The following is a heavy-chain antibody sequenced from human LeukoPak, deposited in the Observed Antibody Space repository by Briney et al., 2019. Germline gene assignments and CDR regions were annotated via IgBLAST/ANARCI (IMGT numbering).Heavy chain of an antibody. V-gene: IGHV3-30-3*01. Sequence: GGSLRLSCAASGFTFSHYAIHWVRQAPGKGLEWMAVISYDGGTKYYADSVKARFTISRDNSKNTLYLQMNSLRPDDTAVYYCAREIFDGDYNYYYGMDVWGQGTTVTVSS. CDR2: ISYDGGTK. CDR1: GFTFSHYA. CDR3: AREIFDGDYNYYYGMDV. D-gene: IGHD4-17*01. J-gene: IGHJ6*02.